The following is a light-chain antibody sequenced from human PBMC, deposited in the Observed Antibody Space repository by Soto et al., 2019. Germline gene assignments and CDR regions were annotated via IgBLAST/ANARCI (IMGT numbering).Light chain of an antibody. J-gene: IGKJ2*01. CDR2: GAS. CDR3: QQYGSSPPYT. V-gene: IGKV3-20*01. CDR1: QSVSSSY. Sequence: EIVLTQSPGTLSLSPGERATLSCRASQSVSSSYLAWYQQKPGQAPRHLIYGASSRATGIPDRCSGSGAGTDFTLTISRLQPEDFAVYYCQQYGSSPPYTFGQGTKLEIK.